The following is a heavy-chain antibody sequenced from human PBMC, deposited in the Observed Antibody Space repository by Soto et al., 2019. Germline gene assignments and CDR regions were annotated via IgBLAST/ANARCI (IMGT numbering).Heavy chain of an antibody. CDR2: IVWDGVNI. V-gene: IGHV3-9*01. D-gene: IGHD1-20*01. J-gene: IGHJ4*02. CDR1: GFRFDDYA. CDR3: ARVMAAYNWNDHFDH. Sequence: EVHLVASGGGLVQPGRSLRLSCAASGFRFDDYAIHWVRQAPGKGLDWVAAIVWDGVNIAYADSVKGRFTISRDNARNSLYLQMDSLRVEDTAFYFCARVMAAYNWNDHFDHWGQGTLVTVSS.